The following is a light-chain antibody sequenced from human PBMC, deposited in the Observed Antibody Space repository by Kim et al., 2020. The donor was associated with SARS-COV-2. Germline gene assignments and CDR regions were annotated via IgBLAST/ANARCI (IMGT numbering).Light chain of an antibody. V-gene: IGKV2-30*02. Sequence: DVVMTQSPLSLPVTLGQPASISCRSTQGLVHSDGNTYLNWFQQRPGQSPRRLLYKVSNRDPGVPDRFSGSGSGTDFTLEISRVEADDVGVYYCMQGTHWPPYTFGQGTKLEI. CDR1: QGLVHSDGNTY. CDR2: KVS. J-gene: IGKJ2*01. CDR3: MQGTHWPPYT.